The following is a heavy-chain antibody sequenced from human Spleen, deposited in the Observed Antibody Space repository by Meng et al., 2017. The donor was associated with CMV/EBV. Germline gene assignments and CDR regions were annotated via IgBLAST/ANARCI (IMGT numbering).Heavy chain of an antibody. J-gene: IGHJ6*03. V-gene: IGHV4-34*01. Sequence: HGLLPRGGAGPLKPSATLSLTCSVYGGSLIGDYWSWLRQPPGKGLEWIGEINHSGSTNYNPSLKSRVTISVDTSKNQFSLKLSSVTAADTAVYYCARARPRHYRYYYMDVWGKGTTVTVSS. CDR2: INHSGST. D-gene: IGHD1-14*01. CDR3: ARARPRHYRYYYMDV. CDR1: GGSLIGDY.